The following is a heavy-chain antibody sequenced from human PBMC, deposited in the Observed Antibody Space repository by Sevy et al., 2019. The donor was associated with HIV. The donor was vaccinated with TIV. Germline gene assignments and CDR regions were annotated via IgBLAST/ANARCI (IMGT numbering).Heavy chain of an antibody. D-gene: IGHD3-22*01. Sequence: GGSLRLSCAASGFTFSSYAMSWVRQAPGKGLEWDSAISGSGGSTYCADSVKGRFTISRDNSKNTLYLQMNSLRAEDTAVYYCAKTPLNYDSTGYYYAHTYYFDYWGQGTLVTVSS. CDR1: GFTFSSYA. CDR2: ISGSGGST. CDR3: AKTPLNYDSTGYYYAHTYYFDY. V-gene: IGHV3-23*01. J-gene: IGHJ4*02.